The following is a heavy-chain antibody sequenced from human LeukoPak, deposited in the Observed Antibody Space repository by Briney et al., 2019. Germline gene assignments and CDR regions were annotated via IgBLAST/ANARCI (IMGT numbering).Heavy chain of an antibody. CDR1: GGSISSGGYS. D-gene: IGHD3-10*01. V-gene: IGHV4-30-2*01. J-gene: IGHJ4*02. CDR3: ARAVLWFGESIRGGFDY. Sequence: SETLSLTCTVSGGSISSGGYSWSWIRQPPGKGLEWIGYIYHSGSSYYNPSLKSRVTISVDRSKNQFSLKLSSVTAADTAVYYCARAVLWFGESIRGGFDYWGQGTLVTVSS. CDR2: IYHSGSS.